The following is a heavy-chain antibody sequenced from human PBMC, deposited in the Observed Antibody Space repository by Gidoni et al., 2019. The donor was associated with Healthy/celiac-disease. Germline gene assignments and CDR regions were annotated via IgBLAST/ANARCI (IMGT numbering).Heavy chain of an antibody. CDR1: GGSISRSY. D-gene: IGHD3-16*02. Sequence: QVQLQESGPGLVKPSETLSLTCPVSGGSISRSYWRWIRQPPGKGLECIGYISYSGSTHYNPPLKSRVTISVDTPKNHSSLQLSSVTAADPAVYYCARQPLTTKGSYRDWFDPWGQGTLVTVSS. J-gene: IGHJ5*02. CDR3: ARQPLTTKGSYRDWFDP. V-gene: IGHV4-59*08. CDR2: ISYSGST.